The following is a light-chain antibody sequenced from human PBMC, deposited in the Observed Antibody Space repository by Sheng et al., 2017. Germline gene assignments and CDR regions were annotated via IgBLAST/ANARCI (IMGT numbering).Light chain of an antibody. CDR3: QQYKSYSGT. CDR2: KSS. CDR1: QSISSW. V-gene: IGKV1-5*03. Sequence: DIQMTQSPSTLSASVGDRVTITCRASQSISSWLAWYQQKPGRAPKLLIYKSSSLQSGVPSRFSGSGSGTEFTLTISSLQPDDFATYYCQQYKSYSGTFGQGTKVE. J-gene: IGKJ1*01.